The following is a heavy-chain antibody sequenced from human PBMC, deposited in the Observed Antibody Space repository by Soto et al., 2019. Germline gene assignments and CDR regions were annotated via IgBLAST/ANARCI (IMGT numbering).Heavy chain of an antibody. Sequence: ASVKVSCKASGYTFTYYHVHWVRQAPGQGLEWMGIINPYGGDTTYAQKFQGRVTMTRDTSTSTVYMELSSLRSEDTALYYCARASYTSGLLFYLDYWGQGALVTASS. CDR3: ARASYTSGLLFYLDY. CDR1: GYTFTYYH. D-gene: IGHD5-18*01. J-gene: IGHJ4*02. V-gene: IGHV1-46*01. CDR2: INPYGGDT.